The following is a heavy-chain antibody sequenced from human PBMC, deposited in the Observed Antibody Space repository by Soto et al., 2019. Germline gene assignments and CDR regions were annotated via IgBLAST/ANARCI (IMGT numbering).Heavy chain of an antibody. CDR1: GYTFTSYG. D-gene: IGHD2-15*01. CDR2: ISAYNGNT. J-gene: IGHJ3*02. Sequence: QVQLVQSGAEVKKPGASVKVSCKASGYTFTSYGISWVRQAPGQGLEWMGWISAYNGNTNYAQKLQGRVTMTTDTSTSTAYMELRSLRSDDTAVYYCAGGYCSGGSCYAGAFDIWGQGTMVTVSS. V-gene: IGHV1-18*01. CDR3: AGGYCSGGSCYAGAFDI.